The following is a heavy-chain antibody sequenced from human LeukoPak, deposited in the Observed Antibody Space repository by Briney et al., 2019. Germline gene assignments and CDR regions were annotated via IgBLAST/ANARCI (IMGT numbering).Heavy chain of an antibody. J-gene: IGHJ4*02. CDR1: GFTFGDYA. CDR3: TRVRRYSSGWYFDY. Sequence: GGSLRFSCTASGFTFGDYAMSWVRQAPGKGLEWVGFIRSKAYGGTTEYAASVKGRFTISRDDSKSIAYLQMNSLKTEDTAVYYCTRVRRYSSGWYFDYWGQGTLVTVSS. CDR2: IRSKAYGGTT. V-gene: IGHV3-49*04. D-gene: IGHD6-19*01.